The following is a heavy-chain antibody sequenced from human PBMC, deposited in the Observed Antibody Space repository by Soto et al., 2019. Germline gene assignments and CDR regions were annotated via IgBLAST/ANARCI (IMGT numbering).Heavy chain of an antibody. Sequence: HVQLVQSGAEVKKPGSSVKVSCKASGGTFSSYAFSWVRQAPGQGLEWMGGIIPIFGTANYAQKYQGRVTITADEYTSTAYKELIILRSEETAVFYGASRRGSPFDYWGQGTLVTVSS. CDR2: IIPIFGTA. J-gene: IGHJ4*02. D-gene: IGHD1-26*01. CDR1: GGTFSSYA. CDR3: ASRRGSPFDY. V-gene: IGHV1-69*01.